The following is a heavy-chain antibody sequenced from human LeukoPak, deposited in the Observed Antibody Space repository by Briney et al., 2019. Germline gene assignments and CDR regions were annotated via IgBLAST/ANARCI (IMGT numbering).Heavy chain of an antibody. V-gene: IGHV4-59*01. Sequence: SETLSLTCTVSGGSISSYYWSWIRQPPGKGLEWIGYIYYSGSTNYNPSLKSRITISVDTSKNQFSPKLSSVTAADTAVYYCARTSGWFDCWGQGTLVTVSS. CDR2: IYYSGST. J-gene: IGHJ4*02. CDR3: ARTSGWFDC. CDR1: GGSISSYY. D-gene: IGHD6-19*01.